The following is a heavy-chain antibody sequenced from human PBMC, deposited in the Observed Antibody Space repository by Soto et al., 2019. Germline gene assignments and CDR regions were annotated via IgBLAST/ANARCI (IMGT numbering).Heavy chain of an antibody. Sequence: ASVKVSCKASGYTFTSYYMHWVRQAPGQGLEWMGRINPNSGSTNYAQKFQGRVTMTRDTSISTAYMELSRLRSDDTAVYYCARGGIAVAGYDYWGQGTLVTVSS. V-gene: IGHV1-2*02. D-gene: IGHD6-19*01. CDR3: ARGGIAVAGYDY. CDR2: INPNSGST. CDR1: GYTFTSYY. J-gene: IGHJ4*02.